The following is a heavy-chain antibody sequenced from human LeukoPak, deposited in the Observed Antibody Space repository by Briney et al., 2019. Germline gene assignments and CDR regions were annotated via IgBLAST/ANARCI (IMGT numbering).Heavy chain of an antibody. V-gene: IGHV4-31*03. Sequence: SQTLSLTCTVSGGSISRGDYYWSWIRQHPGKGLEWIGYIYYSGSTYYNPSLKSRVTISVDTSKNQFSLKLSSVTAADTAVYYCARVLLWFGEGLNWFDPWGQGTLVTVSS. CDR2: IYYSGST. CDR3: ARVLLWFGEGLNWFDP. J-gene: IGHJ5*02. CDR1: GGSISRGDYY. D-gene: IGHD3-10*01.